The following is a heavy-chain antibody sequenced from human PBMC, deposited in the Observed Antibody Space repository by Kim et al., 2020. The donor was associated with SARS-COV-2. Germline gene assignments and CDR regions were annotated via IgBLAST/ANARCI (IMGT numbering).Heavy chain of an antibody. D-gene: IGHD6-13*01. Sequence: GGSLRLSCAASGFTFSSYAMHWVRQAPGKGLEWVAVIWYDGSNKYYADSVKGRFTISRDNSKNTLYLQMNSLRAEDTAVYYCAKLIGSSPIYGMDVWGQG. CDR2: IWYDGSNK. J-gene: IGHJ6*02. V-gene: IGHV3-33*06. CDR1: GFTFSSYA. CDR3: AKLIGSSPIYGMDV.